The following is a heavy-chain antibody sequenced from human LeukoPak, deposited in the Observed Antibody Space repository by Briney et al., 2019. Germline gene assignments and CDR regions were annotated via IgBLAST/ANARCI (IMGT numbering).Heavy chain of an antibody. V-gene: IGHV1-69*05. CDR2: IIPIFGTA. CDR1: GGTFSSYA. J-gene: IGHJ4*02. Sequence: SVKVSCKACGGTFSSYAISWVRQAPGQGLEWMGRIIPIFGTANYAQKFQGRVTITTDESTSTAYMELSSLRSEDTAVYYCASDFLGHCSGGSCYRGGFYFDYWGQGTLVTVSS. CDR3: ASDFLGHCSGGSCYRGGFYFDY. D-gene: IGHD2-15*01.